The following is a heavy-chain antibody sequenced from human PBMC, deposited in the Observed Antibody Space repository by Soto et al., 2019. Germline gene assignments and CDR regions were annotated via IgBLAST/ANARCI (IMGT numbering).Heavy chain of an antibody. CDR3: AREYCSSTSCYGRENWFDP. J-gene: IGHJ5*02. Sequence: QVQLVESGGGVVQPGRSLRLSCAASGFTFSSYAMHWVRQAPGKGLEWVAVISYDGSNKYYADSVKGRFTISRDNSKNTLYLQMNSLRAEDTAVYYCAREYCSSTSCYGRENWFDPWGQGTLVTVSS. CDR2: ISYDGSNK. D-gene: IGHD2-2*01. V-gene: IGHV3-30-3*01. CDR1: GFTFSSYA.